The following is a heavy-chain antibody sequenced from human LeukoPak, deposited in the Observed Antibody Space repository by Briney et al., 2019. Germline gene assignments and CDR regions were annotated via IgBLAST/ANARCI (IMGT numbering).Heavy chain of an antibody. CDR2: IYYSGST. V-gene: IGHV4-59*01. CDR1: GGSISSYY. Sequence: SETLSLTCTVSGGSISSYYWSWIRQPPGKGLEWIGYIYYSGSTNYNPSLKSRVTISVDTSKNQFSLKLSSVTAADTAVYYCARERGMTTVVTPGGDAFDIWGQGTMVTVSS. CDR3: ARERGMTTVVTPGGDAFDI. D-gene: IGHD4-23*01. J-gene: IGHJ3*02.